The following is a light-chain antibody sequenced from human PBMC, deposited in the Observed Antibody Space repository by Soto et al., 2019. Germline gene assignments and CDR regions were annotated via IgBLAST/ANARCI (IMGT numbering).Light chain of an antibody. Sequence: EIVLTQSPGTLSLSPGETATLSCRASQSVSSTYLAWYQQKAGQAPRLLINGASSRATGIPDRFSGSGSGTDFTLTISRLEPEDFAVYYCQQYVYSPITFGQGTRLEIK. CDR2: GAS. J-gene: IGKJ5*01. CDR1: QSVSSTY. CDR3: QQYVYSPIT. V-gene: IGKV3-20*01.